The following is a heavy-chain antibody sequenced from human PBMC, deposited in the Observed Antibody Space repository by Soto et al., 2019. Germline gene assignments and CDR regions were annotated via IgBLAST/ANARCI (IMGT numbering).Heavy chain of an antibody. CDR3: ARISGYSYGNTDYFDY. CDR1: GFSLSTSGMC. CDR2: IDWDDDK. V-gene: IGHV2-70*01. Sequence: SGPTLVNPTQTLTLTCTFSGFSLSTSGMCVSWIRQPPGKALEWLALIDWDDDKYYSTSLKTRLTISKDTSKNQVVLTMTNMDPVDTATYYRARISGYSYGNTDYFDYWGQGTLVTVSS. D-gene: IGHD5-18*01. J-gene: IGHJ4*02.